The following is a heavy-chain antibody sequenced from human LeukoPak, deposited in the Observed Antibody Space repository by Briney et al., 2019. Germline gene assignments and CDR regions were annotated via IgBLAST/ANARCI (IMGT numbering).Heavy chain of an antibody. V-gene: IGHV5-51*01. CDR1: GYSFTNYW. J-gene: IGHJ4*02. D-gene: IGHD3-10*01. CDR2: IYPGDSDT. CDR3: ATKFYGSGSYLRY. Sequence: GESLKISCKGSGYSFTNYWIGWVRQMPGKGLEWMGIIYPGDSDTRYSPSFQGQVTISADKSISTAYLQWSSLKASDTAMYLCATKFYGSGSYLRYWGRGTVVTVSS.